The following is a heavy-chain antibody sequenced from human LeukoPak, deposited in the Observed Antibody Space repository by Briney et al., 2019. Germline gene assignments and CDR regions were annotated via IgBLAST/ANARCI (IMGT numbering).Heavy chain of an antibody. CDR2: ITWDGGST. Sequence: GGSLRLSCAASGFTFDDYAMHWARQAPGKALEWVSLITWDGGSTYYADSVKGRFTISRDNSKNSLYLQMNSLRADDTALYYCARAALLVSGDYYYYYMAVWGKGTTVTVSS. CDR1: GFTFDDYA. CDR3: ARAALLVSGDYYYYYMAV. V-gene: IGHV3-43D*03. J-gene: IGHJ6*03. D-gene: IGHD5/OR15-5a*01.